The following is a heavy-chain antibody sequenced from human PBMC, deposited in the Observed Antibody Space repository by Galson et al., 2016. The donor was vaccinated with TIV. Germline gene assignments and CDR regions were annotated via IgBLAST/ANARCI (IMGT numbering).Heavy chain of an antibody. D-gene: IGHD3-10*01. Sequence: QSGAEVKKPGESLRISCKASEYFFGAYWIGWVRQMSGKGLEWMGIVYPGDSQTRYSPSFEGQVTLSVDKSIRTAYLQWSSLRASDTAMYYCARLQGIGSGSYYGFWGQGTLVTVSS. CDR2: VYPGDSQT. J-gene: IGHJ4*02. CDR1: EYFFGAYW. V-gene: IGHV5-51*01. CDR3: ARLQGIGSGSYYGF.